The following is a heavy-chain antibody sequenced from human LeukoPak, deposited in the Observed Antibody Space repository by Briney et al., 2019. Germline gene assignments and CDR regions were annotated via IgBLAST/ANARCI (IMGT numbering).Heavy chain of an antibody. CDR1: GYTFTSYY. CDR3: ARVDYGSGSFAFDY. J-gene: IGHJ4*02. V-gene: IGHV1-46*01. D-gene: IGHD3-10*01. CDR2: INPSGGST. Sequence: ASVKVSCKASGYTFTSYYMHWVRQAPGQGLEWMGIINPSGGSTSYAQKFQGRVTITADKSTSTAYMELSSLRSEDTAVYYCARVDYGSGSFAFDYWGQGTLVTVSS.